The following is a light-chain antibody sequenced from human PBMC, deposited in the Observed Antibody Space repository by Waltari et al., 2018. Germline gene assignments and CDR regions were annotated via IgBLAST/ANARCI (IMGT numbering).Light chain of an antibody. J-gene: IGLJ2*01. CDR3: QVWDRGGF. CDR1: DIGGKS. CDR2: YDN. V-gene: IGLV3-21*04. Sequence: SYVLTQTPSLSVAPGETVRTSCGGIDIGGKSVHWHQQKAGQAPELVISYDNDRPSGIPERFSGSNSGNTAILTISRVEAGDEADYYCQVWDRGGFFGGGTKVTVL.